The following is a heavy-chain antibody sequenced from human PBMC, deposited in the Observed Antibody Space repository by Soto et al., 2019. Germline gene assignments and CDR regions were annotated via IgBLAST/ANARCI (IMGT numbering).Heavy chain of an antibody. Sequence: SQTLSLTCVITGDSVSSNSAGLSWVRQSPSRGLEWLGGTYYRSKWYYEYAVSVRGRITINPDTSKNQYSLQLNSVAPEDTAVYFCARGEQYSGRIFDYWGQGTLVTVSS. CDR2: TYYRSKWYY. D-gene: IGHD1-26*01. J-gene: IGHJ4*01. CDR1: GDSVSSNSAG. V-gene: IGHV6-1*01. CDR3: ARGEQYSGRIFDY.